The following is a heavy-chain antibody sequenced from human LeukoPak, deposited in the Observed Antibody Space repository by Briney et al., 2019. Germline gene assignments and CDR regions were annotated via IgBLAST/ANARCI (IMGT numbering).Heavy chain of an antibody. D-gene: IGHD5-18*01. CDR3: AKERDTAMVTIDY. J-gene: IGHJ4*02. Sequence: GGTLRLSCAASGFTFSSYGMHWVRQAPGKGLGWVAFIRYDGSNKYYADSVKGRFTISRDNSKNTLYLQMNSLRAEDTAVYYCAKERDTAMVTIDYWGQGTLVTVSS. V-gene: IGHV3-30*02. CDR2: IRYDGSNK. CDR1: GFTFSSYG.